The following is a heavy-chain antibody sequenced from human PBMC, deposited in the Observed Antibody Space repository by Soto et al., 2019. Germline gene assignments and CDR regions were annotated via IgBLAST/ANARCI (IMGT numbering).Heavy chain of an antibody. J-gene: IGHJ6*02. D-gene: IGHD6-13*01. V-gene: IGHV1-8*02. Sequence: QVQLVQSGAEVKQSGASVKVSCKASGYDFTAYDINWVRQASGQGLEWMGWMNPINGATGSARRLQGTGSMTRNTSTGKAYLELTSLRSDDSAVYYCGTGPSPRAPAGGTPYYYAMDAWGQGTTVTVSS. CDR1: GYDFTAYD. CDR2: MNPINGAT. CDR3: GTGPSPRAPAGGTPYYYAMDA.